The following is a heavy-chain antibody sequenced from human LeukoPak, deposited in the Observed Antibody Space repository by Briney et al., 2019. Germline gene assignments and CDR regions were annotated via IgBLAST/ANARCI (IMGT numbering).Heavy chain of an antibody. CDR1: GFTFSSYA. CDR2: ISYDGSNK. J-gene: IGHJ4*02. D-gene: IGHD5-12*01. CDR3: ARDLVAPIPLAPGI. Sequence: AGGSLRLSCAASGFTFSSYAMHWVRQASGKGLEWVAVISYDGSNKYYADSVKGRFTISRDNSKNTLYLQMNSLRAEDTAVYYCARDLVAPIPLAPGIWGQGTLVTVSS. V-gene: IGHV3-30*01.